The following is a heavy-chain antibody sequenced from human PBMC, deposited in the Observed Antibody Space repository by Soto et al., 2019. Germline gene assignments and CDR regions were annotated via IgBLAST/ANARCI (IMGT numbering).Heavy chain of an antibody. V-gene: IGHV3-30-3*01. CDR1: GFTFSSYA. J-gene: IGHJ4*02. Sequence: QVQLVESGGGVVQPGRSLRLSCAASGFTFSSYAMHWVRQAPGKGLEWVAVISYDGSNKYYADSVKGRFTISRDNSKNTLYLQMNSLRAEDTAVYYCARAWGRWLLNGGPFDYWGQGTLVTVSS. CDR2: ISYDGSNK. D-gene: IGHD1-26*01. CDR3: ARAWGRWLLNGGPFDY.